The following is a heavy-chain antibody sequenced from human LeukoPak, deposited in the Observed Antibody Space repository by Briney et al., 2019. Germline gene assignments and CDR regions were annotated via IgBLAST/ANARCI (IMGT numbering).Heavy chain of an antibody. V-gene: IGHV1-3*01. J-gene: IGHJ4*02. CDR3: ARERWVSSWYFDY. CDR2: INAGNGNT. D-gene: IGHD6-13*01. CDR1: GYTFTSYA. Sequence: ASVNVSCKASGYTFTSYAMHWVRQAPGQRLEWMGWINAGNGNTKYSQKFQGRVTITRDTSASTAYMELSSLRSEDTAVYYCARERWVSSWYFDYWGQGTLVTVSS.